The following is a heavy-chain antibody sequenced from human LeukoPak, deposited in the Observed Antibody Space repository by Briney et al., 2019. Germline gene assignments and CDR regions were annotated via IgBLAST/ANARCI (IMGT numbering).Heavy chain of an antibody. D-gene: IGHD3-10*01. J-gene: IGHJ5*02. CDR2: IKTKTNGGTA. CDR3: TRRGLYGSGSFDP. Sequence: SGGSLRLSCAASGFTFSNAWMSWVRRAPGKGLEWVGRIKTKTNGGTADYSPPVKGRFTISRDDSKNTLYLQMNSLKTDDTAVYYCTRRGLYGSGSFDPWGQGTLVTVSS. V-gene: IGHV3-15*01. CDR1: GFTFSNAW.